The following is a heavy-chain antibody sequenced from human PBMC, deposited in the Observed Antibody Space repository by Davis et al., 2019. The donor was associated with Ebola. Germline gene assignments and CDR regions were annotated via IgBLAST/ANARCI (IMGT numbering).Heavy chain of an antibody. CDR3: VHKSSTEVGPMWFDP. CDR2: IYWHDDR. J-gene: IGHJ5*02. D-gene: IGHD1-1*01. V-gene: IGHV2-5*04. CDR1: GFSLAACGAA. Sequence: SGPTLLQPTQPLTLTCSFSGFSLAACGAAMGWVRQSPGKALEWLALIYWHDDRRDNPSLKDRPSIVKDISKSQVVLPVTNAEPVDTGTYFCVHKSSTEVGPMWFDPWGQGIVVTVSS.